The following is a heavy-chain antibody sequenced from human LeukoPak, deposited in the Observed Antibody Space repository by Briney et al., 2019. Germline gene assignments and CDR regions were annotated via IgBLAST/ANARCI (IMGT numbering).Heavy chain of an antibody. CDR2: ISGSGGST. CDR3: AKDRSGRPFDY. J-gene: IGHJ4*02. V-gene: IGHV3-23*01. D-gene: IGHD2-15*01. CDR1: GFTVSSNY. Sequence: GGSLRLSCAASGFTVSSNYMSWVRQAPGKGLEWVSAISGSGGSTYYADSVKGRFTISRDNSKNTLYLQMNSLRAEDTAVYYCAKDRSGRPFDYWGQGTLVTVSS.